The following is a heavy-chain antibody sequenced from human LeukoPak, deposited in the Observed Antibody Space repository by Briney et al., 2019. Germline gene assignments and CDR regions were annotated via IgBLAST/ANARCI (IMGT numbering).Heavy chain of an antibody. CDR1: GGSISSYY. D-gene: IGHD4-17*01. CDR2: IYYSGST. CDR3: ARAPQDYGDYLLDY. V-gene: IGHV4-59*12. Sequence: PSETLSLTCTVSGGSISSYYWSWIRQPPGKGLEWIGYIYYSGSTNYNPSLKSRVTISVDTSKNQFSLKLSSVTAADTAVYYCARAPQDYGDYLLDYWGQGTLVTVSS. J-gene: IGHJ4*02.